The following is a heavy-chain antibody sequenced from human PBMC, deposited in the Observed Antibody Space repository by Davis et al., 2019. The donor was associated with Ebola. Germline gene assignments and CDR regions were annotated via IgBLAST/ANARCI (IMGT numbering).Heavy chain of an antibody. CDR1: GYSFTNYW. CDR2: IDPTDSYT. V-gene: IGHV5-10-1*01. D-gene: IGHD2/OR15-2a*01. Sequence: GESLKISCKGSGYSFTNYWITWVRQMPGKGLEWMGRIDPTDSYTNYSPSFQGHVTISADKSISTAYLQWSSLKASDTAMYYCALLLYDFSTFDPWGQGTLVTVSS. J-gene: IGHJ5*02. CDR3: ALLLYDFSTFDP.